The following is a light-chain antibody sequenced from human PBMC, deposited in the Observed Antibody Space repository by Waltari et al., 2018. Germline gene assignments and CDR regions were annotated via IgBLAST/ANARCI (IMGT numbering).Light chain of an antibody. Sequence: DIVLTQSPAILSLSPGERASLSCRASQSVTNYLAWYQQKPGQAPRLLIYDTSNRATGIPDRFSGSGFGTDFTLTISSLEPEDFAVYYCQQRRDRPLTFGGGTKVEIK. V-gene: IGKV3-11*01. CDR1: QSVTNY. CDR2: DTS. J-gene: IGKJ4*01. CDR3: QQRRDRPLT.